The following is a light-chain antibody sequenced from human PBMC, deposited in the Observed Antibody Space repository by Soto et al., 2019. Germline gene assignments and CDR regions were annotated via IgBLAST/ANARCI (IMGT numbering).Light chain of an antibody. CDR1: SSDVGGYNH. Sequence: QSALTQPPSASGSPGQSVTISCTGTSSDVGGYNHVSWYQQHPGKAPRLMIYGVDKRPSGVPDRFSGSKSGNTASLTVAGLQAEDEADYYCSSYAGSTNVVFGGGTKLTVL. V-gene: IGLV2-8*01. J-gene: IGLJ2*01. CDR3: SSYAGSTNVV. CDR2: GVD.